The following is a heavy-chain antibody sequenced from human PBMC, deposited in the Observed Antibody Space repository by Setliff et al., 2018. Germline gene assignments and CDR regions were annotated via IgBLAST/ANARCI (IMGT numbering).Heavy chain of an antibody. D-gene: IGHD4-4*01. CDR1: GYSISSGYY. CDR2: IYHSGST. Sequence: SETLSLTCAVSGYSISSGYYWGWIRQPPGKGLEWIGSIYHSGSTYYNPSLKSRVTISVDTSKNQFSLKLSSVTAADTAVYYCASQRWLQFSVDYWGQGTLVTVSS. V-gene: IGHV4-38-2*01. J-gene: IGHJ4*02. CDR3: ASQRWLQFSVDY.